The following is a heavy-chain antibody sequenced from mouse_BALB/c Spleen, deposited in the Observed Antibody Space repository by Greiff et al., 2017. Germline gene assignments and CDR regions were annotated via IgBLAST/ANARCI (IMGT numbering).Heavy chain of an antibody. CDR2: ILPGSGST. V-gene: IGHV1-9*01. Sequence: VQLQQSGAELMKPGASVKISCKATGYTFSSYWIEWVKQRPGHGLEWIGEILPGSGSTNYNEKFKGKATFTADTSSNTAYMQLSSLTSEDSAVYYCARSGYRYDHCYFDVWGAGTTVTVSS. CDR3: ARSGYRYDHCYFDV. J-gene: IGHJ1*01. CDR1: GYTFSSYW. D-gene: IGHD2-14*01.